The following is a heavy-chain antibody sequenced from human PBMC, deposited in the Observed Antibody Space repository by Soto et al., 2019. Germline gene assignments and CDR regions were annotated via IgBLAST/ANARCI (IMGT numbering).Heavy chain of an antibody. Sequence: PSPTLSLTCEISVDSDSSDSSAWNWIRQSPSRGLEWLGRAYYRSKWYIEYAPSVNSRITINPDTSKNQLSLQLISVNPEDTAVYYCVRSRVFIAVTSVTNYYYYYGMDVWGQGTTVTVSS. CDR2: AYYRSKWYI. CDR3: VRSRVFIAVTSVTNYYYYYGMDV. CDR1: VDSDSSDSSA. V-gene: IGHV6-1*01. D-gene: IGHD6-19*01. J-gene: IGHJ6*02.